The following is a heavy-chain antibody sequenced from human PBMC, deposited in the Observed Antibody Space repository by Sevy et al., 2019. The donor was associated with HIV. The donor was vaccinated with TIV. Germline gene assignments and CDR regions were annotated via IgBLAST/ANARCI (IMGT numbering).Heavy chain of an antibody. D-gene: IGHD3-3*01. CDR2: IRSKAYGGTT. Sequence: GGSLRLSCTASGFTFGDYAMSWFRQAPGKGLEWVGFIRSKAYGGTTEYAASVKGRFTNSRDDSKSIAYLQMNSLKTEDTAVYYCTRDKEEGVGDYWGQGTLVTVSS. J-gene: IGHJ4*02. CDR3: TRDKEEGVGDY. V-gene: IGHV3-49*03. CDR1: GFTFGDYA.